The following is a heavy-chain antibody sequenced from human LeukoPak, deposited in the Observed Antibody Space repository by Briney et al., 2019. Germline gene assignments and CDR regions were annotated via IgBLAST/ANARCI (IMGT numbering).Heavy chain of an antibody. Sequence: GRSLRLSCAASGFTFSSFAMNWVRQAPGKGLEWVSTMSGDATSTYYADSVKGRFTISRDNSKTTLFLQMNSLRAEDTAVYYCAKRTSGSSWYSSDPGGQGTLVTVSS. CDR3: AKRTSGSSWYSSDP. J-gene: IGHJ5*02. CDR2: MSGDATST. D-gene: IGHD6-13*01. CDR1: GFTFSSFA. V-gene: IGHV3-23*01.